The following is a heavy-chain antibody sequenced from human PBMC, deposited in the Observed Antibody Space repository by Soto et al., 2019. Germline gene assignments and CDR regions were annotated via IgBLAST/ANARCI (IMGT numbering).Heavy chain of an antibody. CDR2: IKQDGSEK. CDR1: GFTFSSYW. CDR3: ARDELRITMIVGDAFDI. D-gene: IGHD3-22*01. V-gene: IGHV3-7*03. Sequence: PEVSLRLSCAASGFTFSSYWMSWVRQAPWKGLEWVANIKQDGSEKYYVDSVKGRFTISRDNAKNSLYLQMNSLRAEDTAVYYCARDELRITMIVGDAFDIWGQGTMVTVSS. J-gene: IGHJ3*02.